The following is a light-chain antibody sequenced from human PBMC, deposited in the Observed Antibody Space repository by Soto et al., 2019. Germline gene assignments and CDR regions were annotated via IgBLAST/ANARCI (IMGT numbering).Light chain of an antibody. J-gene: IGKJ5*01. CDR1: QSVTSSY. V-gene: IGKV3-20*01. Sequence: ESVLTQSPGTLSLSPGERATLCCRASQSVTSSYLAWYQQKPGQAPRLLIYGASSRATGIPDRFSGSGSGTDFTLTISRLEAEDFAVYYCQQNVSPPITFGQGTRLEI. CDR2: GAS. CDR3: QQNVSPPIT.